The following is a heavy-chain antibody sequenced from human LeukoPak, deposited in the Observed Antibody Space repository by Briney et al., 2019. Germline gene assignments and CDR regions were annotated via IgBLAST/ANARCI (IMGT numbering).Heavy chain of an antibody. J-gene: IGHJ4*02. D-gene: IGHD3-22*01. CDR2: MNPNSGNT. CDR3: ARTSYDSSGYPYFGY. CDR1: GYTFTSYD. Sequence: ASVKVSCKASGYTFTSYDINWVRQATGQGLEWMGWMNPNSGNTGYAQKFQGRVTMTRNTSISTAYMELSSLRSEDTAVYYCARTSYDSSGYPYFGYWGQGTLVTVSS. V-gene: IGHV1-8*01.